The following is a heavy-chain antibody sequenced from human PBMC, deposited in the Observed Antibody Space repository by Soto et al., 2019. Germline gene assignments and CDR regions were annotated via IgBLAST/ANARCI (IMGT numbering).Heavy chain of an antibody. CDR1: GGTFSSYA. CDR3: AIHVLRFLEWLLVTY. CDR2: IIPIFGTA. D-gene: IGHD3-3*01. Sequence: QVQLVQSGAEVKKPGSSVKVSCKASGGTFSSYAISWVRQAPGQGLEWMGGIIPIFGTANYAQKFQARVTITADKSTSTAYRELSSLRSEDTAVYYCAIHVLRFLEWLLVTYWGQGTLVTVSS. V-gene: IGHV1-69*06. J-gene: IGHJ4*02.